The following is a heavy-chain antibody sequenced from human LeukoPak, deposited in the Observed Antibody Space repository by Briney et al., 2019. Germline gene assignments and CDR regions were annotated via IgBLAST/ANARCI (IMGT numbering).Heavy chain of an antibody. D-gene: IGHD3-3*01. CDR2: INPNSGGT. CDR1: GYTFTGHY. Sequence: ASVKVSCKASGYTFTGHYMHWVRQAPGQGLEWMGRINPNSGGTNYAQKFQGRVTMTRDTSISTAYMELSRLRSDDTAVYYCARVGDFWSGYYIHYYYGMGVWGQGTTVTVSS. J-gene: IGHJ6*02. V-gene: IGHV1-2*06. CDR3: ARVGDFWSGYYIHYYYGMGV.